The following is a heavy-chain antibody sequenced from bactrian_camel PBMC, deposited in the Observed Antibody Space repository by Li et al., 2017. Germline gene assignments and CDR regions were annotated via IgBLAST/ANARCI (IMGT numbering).Heavy chain of an antibody. CDR3: AAGTNYFACRPDRTSTFAY. J-gene: IGHJ4*01. CDR1: SSVYC. CDR2: IDSRGGT. D-gene: IGHD8*01. V-gene: IGHV3S53*01. Sequence: QVQLVESGGGEVQAGGSLKLTCVTSSSVYCVGWFRQAPGKEREGIAVIDSRGGTAYADSATGRFTISRGNADNTLYLQMNSLKPEDTAMYYCAAGTNYFACRPDRTSTFAYWGQGTQVTVS.